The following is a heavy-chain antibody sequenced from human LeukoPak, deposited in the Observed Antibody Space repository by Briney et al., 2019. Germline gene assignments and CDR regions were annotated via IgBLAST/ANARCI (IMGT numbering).Heavy chain of an antibody. J-gene: IGHJ6*03. D-gene: IGHD2-21*02. CDR3: ARGIVVVTATGPYYYYYMDV. CDR2: ISSSGSTI. Sequence: GGSLRLSCAASGFTFGDYYMSWIRQAPGKGLEWVSYISSSGSTIYYADSVKGRFTISRDNAKNSLYLQMNSLRAEDTAVYYCARGIVVVTATGPYYYYYMDVWGKGTTVTVSS. CDR1: GFTFGDYY. V-gene: IGHV3-11*04.